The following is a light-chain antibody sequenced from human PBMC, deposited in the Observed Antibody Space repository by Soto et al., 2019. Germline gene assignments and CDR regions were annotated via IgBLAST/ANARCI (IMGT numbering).Light chain of an antibody. J-gene: IGKJ5*01. V-gene: IGKV3-20*01. Sequence: EIVLTQSPGTLSLSPGERATLSFRASQSVSSSYLAWYQQKPGQAPRLLIYGASSRATGIPDRVSGSGSGRDFTLTISRLEPEDFAVYYCQQYGSSPPITFGQGTRLEIK. CDR3: QQYGSSPPIT. CDR1: QSVSSSY. CDR2: GAS.